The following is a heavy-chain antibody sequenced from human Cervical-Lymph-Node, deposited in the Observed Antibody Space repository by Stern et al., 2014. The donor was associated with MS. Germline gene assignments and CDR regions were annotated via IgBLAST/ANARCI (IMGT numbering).Heavy chain of an antibody. Sequence: QITLKESGPVLVKPTETLTLTCTVSGFSLSNTRMGVSWIRQPPGKALEWLAHIFSNDEKFYTPSLKGRLTISKDTSKSQVVLTMTNMDPVDTATYYCARVIVGATSYYHYYHGMDVWGQGTAVTVSS. CDR2: IFSNDEK. D-gene: IGHD1-26*01. CDR1: GFSLSNTRMG. V-gene: IGHV2-26*01. CDR3: ARVIVGATSYYHYYHGMDV. J-gene: IGHJ6*02.